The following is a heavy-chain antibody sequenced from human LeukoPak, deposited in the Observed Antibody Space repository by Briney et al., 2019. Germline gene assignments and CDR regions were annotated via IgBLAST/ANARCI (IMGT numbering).Heavy chain of an antibody. CDR1: GFTFSSYA. CDR2: ISGSGGST. D-gene: IGHD3-3*01. V-gene: IGHV3-23*01. J-gene: IGHJ4*02. Sequence: GGSLRLSCAASGFTFSSYAMSWVRQAPGKGLGWVSAISGSGGSTYYADSVKGRFTISRDNSKNTLYLQMNSLRAEDTAVYYCAKDSFWSGYYGYFDYWGQGTLVTVSS. CDR3: AKDSFWSGYYGYFDY.